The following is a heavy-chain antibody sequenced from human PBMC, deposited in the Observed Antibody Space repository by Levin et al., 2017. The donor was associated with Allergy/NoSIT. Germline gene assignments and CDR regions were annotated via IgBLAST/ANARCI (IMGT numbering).Heavy chain of an antibody. CDR2: ISDSGGYT. CDR1: GITFRSYA. CDR3: AKLVGAGGYHTPPNDY. Sequence: GGSLRLSCAASGITFRSYAMSWVRQAPGKGLEWVSTISDSGGYTYYADSVKGRFTISRDNSKNTLYLQMNSLRVEDTAVYYCAKLVGAGGYHTPPNDYWGQGTLVTVSS. J-gene: IGHJ4*02. D-gene: IGHD3-10*01. V-gene: IGHV3-23*01.